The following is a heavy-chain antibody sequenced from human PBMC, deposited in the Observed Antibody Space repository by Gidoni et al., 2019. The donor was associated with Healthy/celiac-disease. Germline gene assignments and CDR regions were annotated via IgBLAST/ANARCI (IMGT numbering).Heavy chain of an antibody. CDR3: SRGPYYFDY. Sequence: QVQLVESGGGVVQPGRSLRLSCSASGFIFSSYNMHWVRPAPGKGLEWVSVIWHDGSNKYYGDSVKGRFTISRDNSKNTLYLQMNSLRAEDTAVYYCSRGPYYFDYWGQGTLVTVSS. V-gene: IGHV3-33*01. CDR1: GFIFSSYN. J-gene: IGHJ4*02. CDR2: IWHDGSNK.